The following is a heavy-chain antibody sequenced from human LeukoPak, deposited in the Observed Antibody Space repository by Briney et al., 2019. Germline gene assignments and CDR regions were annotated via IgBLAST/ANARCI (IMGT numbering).Heavy chain of an antibody. J-gene: IGHJ3*02. CDR1: GYTFTSYD. CDR3: ARDLYGVATAIPVSALDI. D-gene: IGHD2-21*02. CDR2: MNPNSGNT. Sequence: ASVKVSCKASGYTFTSYDINWVRQATGQGLEWMGWMNPNSGNTGYAQKFQGRVTMTRNTSISTAYMELSSLRSEDTAVYYCARDLYGVATAIPVSALDIWGQGTVVTVSS. V-gene: IGHV1-8*01.